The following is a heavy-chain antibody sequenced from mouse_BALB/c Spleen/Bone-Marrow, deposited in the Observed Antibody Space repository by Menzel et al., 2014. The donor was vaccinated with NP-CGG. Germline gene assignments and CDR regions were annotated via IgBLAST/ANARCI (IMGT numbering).Heavy chain of an antibody. CDR1: GFTFSDFY. J-gene: IGHJ4*01. Sequence: EVKLVESGGGLVQPGGSLRLSCATSGFTFSDFYMEWVRQPPGKRLEWIAASRNKANYYTTEYSASVKGRFIVSRDTSQSILYLQINALRAEDTAIYYCARDKRRDIDYWGQGTSVTVSS. V-gene: IGHV7-1*02. CDR3: ARDKRRDIDY. CDR2: SRNKANYYTT.